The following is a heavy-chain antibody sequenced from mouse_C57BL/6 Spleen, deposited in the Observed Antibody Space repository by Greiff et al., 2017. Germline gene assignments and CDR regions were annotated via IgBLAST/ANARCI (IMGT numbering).Heavy chain of an antibody. CDR1: GYSFTGYY. V-gene: IGHV1-42*01. J-gene: IGHJ2*01. CDR3: SRYGRDSNYDY. D-gene: IGHD2-5*01. CDR2: INPSTGGT. Sequence: VQLQQSGPELVKPGASVKISCKASGYSFTGYYMNWVKQSPEKSLEWIGEINPSTGGTTYNQKFKAKATLPVDKSSSTAYMQLKSRTSEDSAVYYCSRYGRDSNYDYWGQGTTLTVSS.